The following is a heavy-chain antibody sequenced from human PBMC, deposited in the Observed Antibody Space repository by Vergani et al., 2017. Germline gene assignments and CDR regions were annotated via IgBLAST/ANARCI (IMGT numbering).Heavy chain of an antibody. D-gene: IGHD3-22*01. V-gene: IGHV3-23*01. CDR3: AKDSRGTSSCYYNYYDGMDV. J-gene: IGHJ6*02. Sequence: EVQLLESGGGLVQPGGSLRLSCAASGFTFSSYAMSWVRQAPGKGLEWVSAISGSGGSTYYADSVKGRFTISRDNSKNTLYLQMNSLRAEDTAVYYCAKDSRGTSSCYYNYYDGMDVWGQGTTVTVSS. CDR2: ISGSGGST. CDR1: GFTFSSYA.